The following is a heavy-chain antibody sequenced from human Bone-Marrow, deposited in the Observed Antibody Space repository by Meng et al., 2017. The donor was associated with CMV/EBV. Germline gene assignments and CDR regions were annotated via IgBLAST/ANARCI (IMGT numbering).Heavy chain of an antibody. D-gene: IGHD4-11*01. J-gene: IGHJ6*02. V-gene: IGHV3-9*01. CDR1: GFTFDDYA. CDR3: ARVTTLYYYYGMDV. Sequence: SLKISCAASGFTFDDYAMHWVRQAPGKGLEWVSGISWNSGSIGYADSVKGRFTISRDNAKNSLYLQMNSLRAEDTAVYYCARVTTLYYYYGMDVWGQGTTVTVSS. CDR2: ISWNSGSI.